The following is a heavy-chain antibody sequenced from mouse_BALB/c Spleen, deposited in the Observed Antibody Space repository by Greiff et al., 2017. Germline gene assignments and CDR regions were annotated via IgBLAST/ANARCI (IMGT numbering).Heavy chain of an antibody. V-gene: IGHV5-17*02. Sequence: EVKLVESGGGLVQPGGSRKLSCAASGFTFSSFGMHWVRQAPEKGLEWVAYISSGSSTIYYADTVKGRFTISRDNPKNTLFLQMTSLRSEDTAMYYCARSTIHWYFDVWGAGTTVTVSS. CDR2: ISSGSSTI. CDR1: GFTFSSFG. D-gene: IGHD1-1*02. CDR3: ARSTIHWYFDV. J-gene: IGHJ1*01.